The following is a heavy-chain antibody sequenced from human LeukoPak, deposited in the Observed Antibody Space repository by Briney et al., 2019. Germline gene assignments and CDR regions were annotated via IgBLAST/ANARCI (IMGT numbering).Heavy chain of an antibody. D-gene: IGHD1-26*01. CDR1: GFSFSSYT. J-gene: IGHJ4*02. CDR2: ISTPSSPT. V-gene: IGHV3-48*02. CDR3: VRDHAWAFDY. Sequence: GGSLRLSCSASGFSFSSYTMNWVRQAPGKGLEWLSFISTPSSPTSYVDSVKGRFTISRDNAKNSLYLQMNSLRDEDTGIYYCVRDHAWAFDYWGQGVLVIVSS.